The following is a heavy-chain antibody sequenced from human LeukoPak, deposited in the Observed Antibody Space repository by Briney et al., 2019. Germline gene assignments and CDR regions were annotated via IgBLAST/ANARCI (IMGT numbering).Heavy chain of an antibody. J-gene: IGHJ4*02. CDR2: ISVSGGTT. CDR3: ASSAWSQ. V-gene: IGHV3-48*03. Sequence: GGSLRLSCAASALTFSDCEMNWVRQTPGKGLEWLSYISVSGGTTHYADSVKGRFTISRDNAKNSLYLQMNNLRVEDTALYYCASSAWSQWGQGTLVTVSS. CDR1: ALTFSDCE. D-gene: IGHD6-19*01.